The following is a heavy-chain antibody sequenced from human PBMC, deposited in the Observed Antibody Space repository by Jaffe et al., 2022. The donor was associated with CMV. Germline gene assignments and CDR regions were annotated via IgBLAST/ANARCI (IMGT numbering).Heavy chain of an antibody. Sequence: QVRLVQSEAEVRKPGAAVKLSCKASGYSLTSKDIHWVRQAPGQGLEWMGIINRGDGGATYSRKFEGRVTMTSDASTNTIYMELSSLNSEDTAVYYCARGAAVLTSIGNLVTSIKFLDFWGQGTLVTVSS. CDR3: ARGAAVLTSIGNLVTSIKFLDF. CDR2: INRGDGGA. V-gene: IGHV1-46*01. J-gene: IGHJ4*02. D-gene: IGHD4-4*01. CDR1: GYSLTSKD.